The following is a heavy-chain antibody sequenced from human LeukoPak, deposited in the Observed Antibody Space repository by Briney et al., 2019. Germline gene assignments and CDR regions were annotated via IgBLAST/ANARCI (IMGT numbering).Heavy chain of an antibody. J-gene: IGHJ5*02. V-gene: IGHV1-18*01. D-gene: IGHD3-22*01. CDR3: ARDPTIFYYDSSGSVGRFDP. CDR1: GYTFTIYG. Sequence: ASVTVSCTASGYTFTIYGISWVRQAPGQGLEWMGWISAYNGNTNYAQKLQGRVTMTTDTSTSTAYMELRSLRSDDTAVYYCARDPTIFYYDSSGSVGRFDPWGQGTLVTVSS. CDR2: ISAYNGNT.